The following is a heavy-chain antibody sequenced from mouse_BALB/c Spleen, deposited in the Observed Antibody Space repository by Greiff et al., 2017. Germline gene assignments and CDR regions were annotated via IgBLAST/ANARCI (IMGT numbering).Heavy chain of an antibody. Sequence: EVKVVESGGGLVKPGGSLKLSCAASGFTFSDYYMYWVRQTPEKRLEWVATISDGGSYTYYPDSVKGRFTISRDNAKNNLYLQMSSLKSEDTAMYYCARGTTRTYAMDYWGQGTSVTVSS. CDR2: ISDGGSYT. CDR1: GFTFSDYY. V-gene: IGHV5-4*02. D-gene: IGHD2-14*01. J-gene: IGHJ4*01. CDR3: ARGTTRTYAMDY.